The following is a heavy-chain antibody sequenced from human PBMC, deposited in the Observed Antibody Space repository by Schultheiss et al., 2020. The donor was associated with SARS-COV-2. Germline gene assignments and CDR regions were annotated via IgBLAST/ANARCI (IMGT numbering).Heavy chain of an antibody. Sequence: SETLSLTCTVSGGSVSSGSYYWSWIRQPPGKGLEWIGEINHSGSTNYNPSLKSRVTISVDTSKNQFSLKLSSVTAADTAVYYCARRIGDSSYNWFDPWGQGTLVTVSS. J-gene: IGHJ5*02. CDR2: INHSGST. CDR1: GGSVSSGSYY. V-gene: IGHV4-39*07. D-gene: IGHD3-22*01. CDR3: ARRIGDSSYNWFDP.